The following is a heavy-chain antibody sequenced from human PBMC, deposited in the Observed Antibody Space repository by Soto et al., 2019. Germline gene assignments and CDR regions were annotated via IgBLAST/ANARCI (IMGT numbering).Heavy chain of an antibody. Sequence: SVKVSCKASGGTFSSYAISWVRQAPGQGLEWMGGIIPIFGTANYAQKFQGRVTITRDTSTSTVYMELSSLRSEDTAVYYCARILSFTWNAFDIWGQGTMVTVSS. J-gene: IGHJ3*02. CDR3: ARILSFTWNAFDI. CDR2: IIPIFGTA. V-gene: IGHV1-69*05. CDR1: GGTFSSYA. D-gene: IGHD3-16*01.